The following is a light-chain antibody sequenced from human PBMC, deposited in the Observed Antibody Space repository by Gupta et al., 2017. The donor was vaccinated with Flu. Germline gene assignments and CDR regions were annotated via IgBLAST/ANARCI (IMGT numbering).Light chain of an antibody. CDR3: MQGVHWPYT. V-gene: IGKV2-30*02. Sequence: ISCRSSQGLGHRDGNTYLKWFHQRPGQPPRRLIYRVSNRDSGVPDRSSGSGSGTDFTLKISGVEAEDVGIYYCMQGVHWPYTFGQGTKLEIK. J-gene: IGKJ2*01. CDR2: RVS. CDR1: QGLGHRDGNTY.